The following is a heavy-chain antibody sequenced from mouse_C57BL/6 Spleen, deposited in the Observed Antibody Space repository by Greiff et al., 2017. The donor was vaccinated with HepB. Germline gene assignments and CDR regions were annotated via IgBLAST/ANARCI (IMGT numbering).Heavy chain of an antibody. V-gene: IGHV5-9*01. Sequence: EVKLVESGGGLVKPGGSLKLSCAASGFTFSSYTMSWVRQTPEKRLEWVATISGGGGNTYYPDSVKGRFTISRDNAKNTLYLQMSSLRSEDTALYYCARHPISYYSNWYFDVWGTGTTVTVSS. CDR1: GFTFSSYT. D-gene: IGHD2-5*01. J-gene: IGHJ1*03. CDR2: ISGGGGNT. CDR3: ARHPISYYSNWYFDV.